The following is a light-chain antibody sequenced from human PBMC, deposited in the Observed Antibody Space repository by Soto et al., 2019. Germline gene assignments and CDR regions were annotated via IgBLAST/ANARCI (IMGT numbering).Light chain of an antibody. V-gene: IGLV2-23*01. CDR3: CSYAGSRTLVV. CDR2: EGS. CDR1: SSDVGSYNL. Sequence: QSALTQPASVSGSPGQSITISCTGTSSDVGSYNLVSWYQQHPGKAPKLMIYEGSKRPSGVSNRFSGSKSGNTASLTISGLQAEDEADYYCCSYAGSRTLVVFGGGTKLT. J-gene: IGLJ2*01.